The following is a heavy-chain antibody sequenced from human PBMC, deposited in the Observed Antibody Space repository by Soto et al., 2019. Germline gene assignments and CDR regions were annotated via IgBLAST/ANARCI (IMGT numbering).Heavy chain of an antibody. CDR1: RFTVSDYE. J-gene: IGHJ4*02. Sequence: EVQLVESGGGLVQPGGSLRLSCTASRFTVSDYEMHWVRQAPGKMEWVSSIDRSGSATYYADSVKGRFTFSRDSAKNSRYLQMNSLRAEDTAVYYCARGWVDGVHFDNWGQGTLVTVSS. V-gene: IGHV3-48*03. CDR2: IDRSGSAT. CDR3: ARGWVDGVHFDN. D-gene: IGHD1-1*01.